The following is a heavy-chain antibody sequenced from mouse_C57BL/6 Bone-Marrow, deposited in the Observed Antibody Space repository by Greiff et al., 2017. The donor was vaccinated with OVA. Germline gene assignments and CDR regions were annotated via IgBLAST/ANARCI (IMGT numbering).Heavy chain of an antibody. J-gene: IGHJ3*01. V-gene: IGHV5-6*01. D-gene: IGHD1-1*01. CDR1: GFTFSSYG. Sequence: EVKVVESGGDLVKPGGSLKLSCAASGFTFSSYGMSWVRQTPDKRLEWVATISSGGSYTYYPDSVKGRFTISRDNAKNTLCLQMSSLKSEDTAMYYCARHHYGAWFAYWGQGTLVTVSA. CDR3: ARHHYGAWFAY. CDR2: ISSGGSYT.